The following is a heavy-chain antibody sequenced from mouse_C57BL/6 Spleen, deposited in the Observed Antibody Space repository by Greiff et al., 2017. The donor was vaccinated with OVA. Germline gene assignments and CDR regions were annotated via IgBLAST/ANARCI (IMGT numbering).Heavy chain of an antibody. J-gene: IGHJ3*01. CDR1: GYTFTSYW. CDR3: ARDYSNYEAY. CDR2: IYPSDSET. Sequence: QVQLQQPGAELVRPGSSVKLSCKASGYTFTSYWMDWVKQRPGQGLEWIGNIYPSDSETHYNQKFKDKATLTVDKSSSTAYMQLSSLTSEDSAVYYCARDYSNYEAYWGQWTLVTVSA. D-gene: IGHD2-5*01. V-gene: IGHV1-61*01.